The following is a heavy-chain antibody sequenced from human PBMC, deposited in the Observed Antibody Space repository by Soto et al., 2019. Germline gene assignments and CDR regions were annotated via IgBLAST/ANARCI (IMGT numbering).Heavy chain of an antibody. V-gene: IGHV1-18*01. CDR1: GYTFTRYG. Sequence: ALVKRSCKTSGYTFTRYGGSWVRQATGQGLEWMGWISAYNGNTNYAQKLQGRVTMTTDTSTSTAYMELRSLRSDDTAVYYCARDLRYFDWFHGWFDPWGQGTLVTVSS. D-gene: IGHD3-9*01. CDR3: ARDLRYFDWFHGWFDP. J-gene: IGHJ5*02. CDR2: ISAYNGNT.